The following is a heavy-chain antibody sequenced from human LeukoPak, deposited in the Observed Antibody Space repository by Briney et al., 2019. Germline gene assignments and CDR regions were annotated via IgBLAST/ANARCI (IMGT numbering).Heavy chain of an antibody. CDR1: GGSISSSSYY. V-gene: IGHV4-61*01. J-gene: IGHJ6*03. CDR2: IYCSGST. Sequence: SETPSLTCTVSGGSISSSSYYWGWIRQPPGKGLEWIGYIYCSGSTNYNPSLKSRVTISVDTSKNQFSLKLSSVTAADTAVYYCARDANYYYYMDVWGKGTTVTVSS. CDR3: ARDANYYYYMDV.